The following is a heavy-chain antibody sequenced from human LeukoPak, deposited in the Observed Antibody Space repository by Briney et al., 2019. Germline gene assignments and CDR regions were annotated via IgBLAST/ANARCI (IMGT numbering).Heavy chain of an antibody. CDR1: GFTFSGYT. CDR3: ARNYDSSGYGYNWFDP. D-gene: IGHD3-22*01. V-gene: IGHV3-23*01. Sequence: GGSLRLSCAASGFTFSGYTMSWVRQAPGKGLEWVSSILGSGFTSYYADSVKGRFTISRDNSKNTLYLQMNSLRAEDTAVYYCARNYDSSGYGYNWFDPWGQGTLVTVSS. CDR2: ILGSGFTS. J-gene: IGHJ5*02.